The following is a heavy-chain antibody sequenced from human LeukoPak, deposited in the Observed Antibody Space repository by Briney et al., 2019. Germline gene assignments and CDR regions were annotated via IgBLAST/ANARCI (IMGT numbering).Heavy chain of an antibody. V-gene: IGHV4-39*07. CDR1: GGSISSSSYY. D-gene: IGHD3-3*01. CDR3: ARDGYDFWSGYEDY. Sequence: SETLSLTCTVSGGSISSSSYYWGWIRQPPGKGLEWIGSIYYSGSTYYNPSLKSRVTISVDTSKNQFSLKLSSVTAADTAVYYCARDGYDFWSGYEDYWGQGTLITVSS. CDR2: IYYSGST. J-gene: IGHJ4*02.